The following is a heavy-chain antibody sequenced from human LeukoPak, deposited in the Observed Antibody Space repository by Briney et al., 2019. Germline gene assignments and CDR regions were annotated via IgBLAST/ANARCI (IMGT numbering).Heavy chain of an antibody. CDR1: GGSFSGYY. CDR2: INHSGST. V-gene: IGHV4-34*01. CDR3: ARGQARITIFVVVMELRYNWFDP. J-gene: IGHJ5*02. Sequence: PSETLSLTCAVYGGSFSGYYWSWIRQPPGKGLEWIGEINHSGSTNYNPSLKSRVTISVDTSKNQFSLKLSSVTAADTAVYYCARGQARITIFVVVMELRYNWFDPWGQGTLVTVSS. D-gene: IGHD3-3*01.